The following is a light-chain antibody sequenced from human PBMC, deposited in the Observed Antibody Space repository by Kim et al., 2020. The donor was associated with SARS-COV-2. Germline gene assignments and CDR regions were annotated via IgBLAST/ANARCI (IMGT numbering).Light chain of an antibody. V-gene: IGKV1-33*01. J-gene: IGKJ4*01. Sequence: DIQMTQSPSSLSASVGDRVTITCQASQDISNHLNWYQQKPGKAPQLLMYDASNLATGVPSRFSGSGSETDFTFTISSLQPEDSATYYCQQFANLPLTFGGGTKVDTK. CDR1: QDISNH. CDR3: QQFANLPLT. CDR2: DAS.